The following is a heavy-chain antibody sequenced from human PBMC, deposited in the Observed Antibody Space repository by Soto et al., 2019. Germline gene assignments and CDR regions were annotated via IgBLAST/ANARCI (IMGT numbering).Heavy chain of an antibody. D-gene: IGHD3-10*01. V-gene: IGHV4-59*01. Sequence: QVQLQESGPGLVKPSETLSLTCTVSGGSISSYYWSWIRQPPGKGLEWIGYIYYSGSTNYNPSLKSRVTISVDTSKNQFSLKLSSVTAADTAVYYCARVMGDKLYYYYYGMDVWGQGTTVTVSS. CDR2: IYYSGST. J-gene: IGHJ6*02. CDR3: ARVMGDKLYYYYYGMDV. CDR1: GGSISSYY.